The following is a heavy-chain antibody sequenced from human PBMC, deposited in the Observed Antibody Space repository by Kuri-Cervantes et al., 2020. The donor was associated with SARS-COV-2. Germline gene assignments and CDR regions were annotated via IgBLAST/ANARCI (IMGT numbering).Heavy chain of an antibody. CDR2: ISAYNGNT. CDR1: GYTFTSYG. V-gene: IGHV1-18*01. CDR3: ARGRITWERRGGVDY. Sequence: ASVKVSCKASGYTFTSYGISWVRQAPGQGLEWMGWISAYNGNTNYAQKFQGRVTITRNTSISTAYMELSRLRSDDTAVYYCARGRITWERRGGVDYWGQGTLVTVSS. J-gene: IGHJ4*02. D-gene: IGHD1-26*01.